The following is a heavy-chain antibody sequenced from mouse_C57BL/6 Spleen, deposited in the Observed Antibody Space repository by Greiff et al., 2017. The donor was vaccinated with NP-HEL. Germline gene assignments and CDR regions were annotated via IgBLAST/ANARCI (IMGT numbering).Heavy chain of an antibody. CDR2: ISGGGGNT. Sequence: EVKLVESGGGLVKPGGSLKLSCAASGFTFSSYTMSWVRQTPEKRLEWVATISGGGGNTYYPDSVKGRFTISRDNAKNTLYLQMSSLRSEDTALYYCARHDYGVYFDDWGKGTTLTVSS. CDR1: GFTFSSYT. J-gene: IGHJ2*01. V-gene: IGHV5-9*01. CDR3: ARHDYGVYFDD. D-gene: IGHD2-4*01.